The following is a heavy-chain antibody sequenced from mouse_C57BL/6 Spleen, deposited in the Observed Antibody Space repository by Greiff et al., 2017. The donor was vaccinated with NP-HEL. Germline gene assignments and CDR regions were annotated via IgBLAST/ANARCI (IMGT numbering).Heavy chain of an antibody. V-gene: IGHV5-9-1*02. CDR1: GFTFSSYA. CDR3: TRDECYYGSSFDY. CDR2: ISSGGDYI. D-gene: IGHD1-1*01. Sequence: EVMLVESGEGLVKPGGSLKLSCAASGFTFSSYAMSWVRQTPEKRLEWVAYISSGGDYIYYADTVKGRFTISRDNARNTLYLQMSSLKSEDTSMYYCTRDECYYGSSFDYWGQGTTLTVSS. J-gene: IGHJ2*01.